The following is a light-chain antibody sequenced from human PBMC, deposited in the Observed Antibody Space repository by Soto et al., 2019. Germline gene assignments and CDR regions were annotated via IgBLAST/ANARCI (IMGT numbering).Light chain of an antibody. Sequence: DIQMTQSPSSLSASVGDRVTITCRTSQSIDNYLNWYQQKPGKAPKLLMYAASTLQSGVPSRFSGSGSETDFTLTISSLQPEDFATYYCQQSYSTPTWTFGQGTKVDIK. V-gene: IGKV1-39*01. CDR2: AAS. J-gene: IGKJ1*01. CDR1: QSIDNY. CDR3: QQSYSTPTWT.